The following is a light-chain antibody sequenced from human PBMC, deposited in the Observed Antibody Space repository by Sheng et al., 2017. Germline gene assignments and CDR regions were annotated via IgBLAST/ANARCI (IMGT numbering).Light chain of an antibody. Sequence: VLTQSPGSLSLSPGDTATLSCRASQPITSSTLAWYRQKLGQAPRLLIYNTSKRATGVPARFSGGGSGTDFTLIIDSLEPEDFAVYFCQQRDNWPPALAFGAGTKIQIK. V-gene: IGKV3-11*01. CDR1: QPITSS. CDR3: QQRDNWPPALA. CDR2: NTS. J-gene: IGKJ4*01.